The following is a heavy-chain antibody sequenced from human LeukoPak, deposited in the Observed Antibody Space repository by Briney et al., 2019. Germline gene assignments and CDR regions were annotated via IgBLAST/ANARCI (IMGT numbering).Heavy chain of an antibody. Sequence: SETLSLTCTVSGGSISSYYWSWIRQPPGKGLEWIGYIYYSGSTNYNPSLKSRVTISVDTPKNQFSLKLSSVTAADTAVYYCAASDYYSNFDYWGQGTLVTVSS. V-gene: IGHV4-59*12. CDR2: IYYSGST. D-gene: IGHD4-11*01. CDR1: GGSISSYY. CDR3: AASDYYSNFDY. J-gene: IGHJ4*02.